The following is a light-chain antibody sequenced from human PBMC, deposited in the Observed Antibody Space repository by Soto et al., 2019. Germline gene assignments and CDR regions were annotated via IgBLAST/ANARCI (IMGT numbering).Light chain of an antibody. Sequence: QSVLTQPPSVSAAPGQKVTISCSGSSSNIGNNYVSWYQQLPGTAPKLLIYDNNKRPSGIPDRFSGSKSGTSATLGITGLQTGDEAGYYCGTWDSSLSAYVFGTGTKVT. CDR1: SSNIGNNY. CDR2: DNN. J-gene: IGLJ1*01. V-gene: IGLV1-51*01. CDR3: GTWDSSLSAYV.